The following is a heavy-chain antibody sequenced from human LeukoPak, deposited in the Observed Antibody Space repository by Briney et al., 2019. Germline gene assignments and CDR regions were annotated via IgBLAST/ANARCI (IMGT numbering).Heavy chain of an antibody. CDR3: ARHSRDYYYYYGMDV. CDR1: GYTFTGYY. D-gene: IGHD6-13*01. V-gene: IGHV1-2*02. CDR2: INPNSGGT. J-gene: IGHJ6*02. Sequence: ASVKVSCKASGYTFTGYYMHWVRQAPGQGLEWMGWINPNSGGTNYAQKFQGRVTMTRDTSISTAYMELSRLRSDDTAVYYCARHSRDYYYYYGMDVWGQGTTVTVS.